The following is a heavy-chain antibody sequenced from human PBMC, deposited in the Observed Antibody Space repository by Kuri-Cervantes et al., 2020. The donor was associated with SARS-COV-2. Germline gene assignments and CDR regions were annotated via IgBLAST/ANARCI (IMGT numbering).Heavy chain of an antibody. CDR1: GCTFGNYA. Sequence: ASVKVSCKTFGCTFGNYAITWVRQAPGQGLEWMGWINDFNGERKYAQKFQGRVTMTSHRSTTTVYLELRSLRSDDTAVYYCARGHTSSSWDNWFDPWGQGTLVTVSS. CDR3: ARGHTSSSWDNWFDP. D-gene: IGHD6-13*01. V-gene: IGHV1-18*01. CDR2: INDFNGER. J-gene: IGHJ5*02.